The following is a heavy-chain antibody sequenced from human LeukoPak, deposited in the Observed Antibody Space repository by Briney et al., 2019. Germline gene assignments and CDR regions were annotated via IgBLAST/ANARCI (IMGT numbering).Heavy chain of an antibody. CDR1: GFTFSSYW. V-gene: IGHV3-53*01. CDR2: IYSGGNT. Sequence: GSLRLSCAASGFTFSSYWMSWVRQAPGKGLEWVSVIYSGGNTYYADSVKGRFTISRDNSKNTLYLQMNSLRVGDTAVYYCARDGYHYYYGMDVWGQGTTVTVSS. J-gene: IGHJ6*02. CDR3: ARDGYHYYYGMDV.